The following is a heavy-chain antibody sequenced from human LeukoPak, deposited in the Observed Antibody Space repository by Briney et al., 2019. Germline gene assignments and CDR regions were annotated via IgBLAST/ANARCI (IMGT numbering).Heavy chain of an antibody. J-gene: IGHJ6*02. CDR3: ARGVVVAATRPYGMDV. Sequence: GGSLRLSCAASGFTVSSNYMSWVRQAPGKGLEWVSVIYSGGSTYYADSVKGRFTISRDNSKNTLYLQMNSLRAEDTAVYYCARGVVVAATRPYGMDVWGQGTTVTVSS. V-gene: IGHV3-53*01. CDR1: GFTVSSNY. D-gene: IGHD2-15*01. CDR2: IYSGGST.